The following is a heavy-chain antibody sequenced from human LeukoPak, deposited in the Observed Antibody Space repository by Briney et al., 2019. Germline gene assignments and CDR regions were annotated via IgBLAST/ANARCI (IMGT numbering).Heavy chain of an antibody. J-gene: IGHJ5*02. V-gene: IGHV1-18*01. D-gene: IGHD3-10*01. CDR3: ARVKVRGVMGNWFDP. CDR2: ISAYYGTT. Sequence: SGNSFISFAISWVRQAPGQGLEWMGWISAYYGTTNYAQKFKGRVTMTTDTSTSTVYMELRSLRSDDTAVYYCARVKVRGVMGNWFDPWGQGTLVTVSS. CDR1: GNSFISFA.